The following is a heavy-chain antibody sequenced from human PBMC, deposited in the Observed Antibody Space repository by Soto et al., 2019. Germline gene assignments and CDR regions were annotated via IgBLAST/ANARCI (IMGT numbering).Heavy chain of an antibody. J-gene: IGHJ5*02. CDR3: ARVYTMIVEVPISWFDP. D-gene: IGHD3-22*01. Sequence: SETLSLTCTVSGGSISSGDYYWSWIRQPPGKGLEWIGYIYYSGSTYYNPSLKSRVTISVDTSKNQFSLKLSSVTAADTDVYYCARVYTMIVEVPISWFDPWGQGTLVTVSS. V-gene: IGHV4-30-4*01. CDR1: GGSISSGDYY. CDR2: IYYSGST.